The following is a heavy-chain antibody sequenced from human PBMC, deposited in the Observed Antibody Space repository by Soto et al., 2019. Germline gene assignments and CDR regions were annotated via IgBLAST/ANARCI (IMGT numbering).Heavy chain of an antibody. Sequence: GGSLRLSCSASGFTFSHYAMHWVRQAPGKGLEYVSAISNNGGSIYYAGSVKGRFTISRDNSKNTLYLQMSSLRTEDTAVYYCAKGSWYENYYYGIDVWGQGTTVTVSS. J-gene: IGHJ6*02. CDR2: ISNNGGSI. CDR3: AKGSWYENYYYGIDV. D-gene: IGHD6-13*01. V-gene: IGHV3-64D*06. CDR1: GFTFSHYA.